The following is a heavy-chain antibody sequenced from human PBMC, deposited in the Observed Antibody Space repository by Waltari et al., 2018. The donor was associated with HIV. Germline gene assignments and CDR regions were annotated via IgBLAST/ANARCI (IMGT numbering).Heavy chain of an antibody. J-gene: IGHJ4*02. Sequence: EVQLVESGGGLVQPGGSLGLSCAVSGFTFSSYWMHWVRQAPGKGLLWFSRINGDGSSTNYADSVKGRFTISRDNAKNTVNLQMNSLRAEDTALYYCASLYNYVWGSPPPFDYWGQGTLVTVSS. CDR1: GFTFSSYW. D-gene: IGHD3-16*01. V-gene: IGHV3-74*01. CDR3: ASLYNYVWGSPPPFDY. CDR2: INGDGSST.